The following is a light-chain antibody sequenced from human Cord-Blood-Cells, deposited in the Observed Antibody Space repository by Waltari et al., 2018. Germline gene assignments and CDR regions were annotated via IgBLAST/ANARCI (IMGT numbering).Light chain of an antibody. J-gene: IGKJ4*01. V-gene: IGKV3-15*01. Sequence: EIVMTQSPATLSVSPGERATLSCMASQSVSSNFAWYQQKPGQAPRLLIYGASTRATGIPARFSGSGSGTEFTLTISSLQSEDFAVYYCQQYNNWPPLTFGGGTKVEIK. CDR2: GAS. CDR1: QSVSSN. CDR3: QQYNNWPPLT.